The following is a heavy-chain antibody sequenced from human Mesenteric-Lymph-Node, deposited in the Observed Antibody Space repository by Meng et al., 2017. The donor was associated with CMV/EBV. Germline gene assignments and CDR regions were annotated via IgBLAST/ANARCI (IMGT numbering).Heavy chain of an antibody. J-gene: IGHJ4*02. Sequence: GESLKISCAFSRFTLSRAWMNWVRQAPGKGLEWVGRIKSTADGGTTDYAAPVKGRFTISKDDSKNTLYLQMDSLRSEDTAVYYCAKYSNGWFSVGGSFLDSWGQGTLVTVSS. V-gene: IGHV3-15*01. D-gene: IGHD6-19*01. CDR3: AKYSNGWFSVGGSFLDS. CDR1: RFTLSRAW. CDR2: IKSTADGGTT.